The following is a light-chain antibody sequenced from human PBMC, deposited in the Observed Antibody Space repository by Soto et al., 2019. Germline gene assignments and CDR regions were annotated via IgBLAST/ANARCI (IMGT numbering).Light chain of an antibody. CDR2: DAS. J-gene: IGKJ1*01. CDR1: QSISRW. Sequence: DIQMTQSPSNLSASVGDRVTITFRASQSISRWLAWYQQKPGKAPKFLIYDASSLQSGVPSRFSGSGSGTEFTLSISSLQPDDSATYYCQQYYTYETFGQGTKVDNK. CDR3: QQYYTYET. V-gene: IGKV1-5*01.